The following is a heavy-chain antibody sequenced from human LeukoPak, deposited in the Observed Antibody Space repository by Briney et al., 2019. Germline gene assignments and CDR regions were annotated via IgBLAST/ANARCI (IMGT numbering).Heavy chain of an antibody. CDR1: GFTFSTYA. CDR3: ARAKDDFCDY. CDR2: ISGSDGST. D-gene: IGHD3/OR15-3a*01. J-gene: IGHJ4*02. V-gene: IGHV3-23*01. Sequence: GGSLRLSCAASGFTFSTYAMSWVRQAPEKGLEWVSTISGSDGSTYYADSVKGRFTISRDNAKNSLYLQMNSLTPEDTAVYYCARAKDDFCDYWGQGTLVTVSS.